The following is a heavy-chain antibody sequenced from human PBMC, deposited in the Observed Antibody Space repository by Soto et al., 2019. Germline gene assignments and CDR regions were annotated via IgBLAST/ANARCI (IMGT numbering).Heavy chain of an antibody. CDR1: GFTFSSYG. CDR2: IWYDGSNK. V-gene: IGHV3-33*01. J-gene: IGHJ3*02. Sequence: GGSLRLSCAASGFTFSSYGMHWVRQAPGKGLEWVAVIWYDGSNKYYADSVKGRFTISRDNSKNTLYLQMNSLRAEDTAVYYCATDDGTYAFDIWGQGTMVTVSS. D-gene: IGHD1-1*01. CDR3: ATDDGTYAFDI.